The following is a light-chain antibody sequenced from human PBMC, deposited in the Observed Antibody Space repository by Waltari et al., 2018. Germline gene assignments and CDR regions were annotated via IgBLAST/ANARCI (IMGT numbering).Light chain of an antibody. CDR1: SSNIGAGYD. Sequence: QSVLTQPPSVSGAPGQRVTISCTGSSSNIGAGYDVQWYQQLPGTAPKLLIYDNINRPSGVPDRCSGSKAGTSASLAITGLQAEDEADYYCQSYDSSLSGSWVFGGGTKLTVL. CDR2: DNI. J-gene: IGLJ3*02. CDR3: QSYDSSLSGSWV. V-gene: IGLV1-40*01.